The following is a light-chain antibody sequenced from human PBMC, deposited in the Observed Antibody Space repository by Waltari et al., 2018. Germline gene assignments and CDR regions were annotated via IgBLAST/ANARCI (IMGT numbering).Light chain of an antibody. V-gene: IGKV1-12*01. CDR1: QSINNW. CDR3: QQAQNFPLT. J-gene: IGKJ3*01. Sequence: DIQMTQFPASLSASAGARVTITCLASQSINNWLAWYQVRPGEAPKLLIYAASSLQGGVPSRFSGSGSGTDFTLTIDNLQPEDFATYYCQQAQNFPLTFGPGTRVDVK. CDR2: AAS.